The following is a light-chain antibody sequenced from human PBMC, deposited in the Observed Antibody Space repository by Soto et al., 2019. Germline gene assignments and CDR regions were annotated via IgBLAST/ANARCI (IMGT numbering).Light chain of an antibody. V-gene: IGLV2-23*02. CDR3: CSYAGSSTLV. CDR2: EVS. Sequence: QSALTQTASVSGSPGQSITISCTGTSSDVGSYNLVSWYQQHPGKAPKLMIYEVSKRPSGVSNRFSGSKSGNTASLTISGLQVEDEADYYCCSYAGSSTLVFGGGTKLTVL. J-gene: IGLJ2*01. CDR1: SSDVGSYNL.